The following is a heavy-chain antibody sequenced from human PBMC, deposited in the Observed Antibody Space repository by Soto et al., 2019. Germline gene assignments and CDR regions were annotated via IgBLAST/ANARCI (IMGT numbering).Heavy chain of an antibody. J-gene: IGHJ5*02. D-gene: IGHD3-9*01. V-gene: IGHV3-23*01. CDR1: GFTFSSYA. CDR3: AKVGFGYFDWSSTTYNWFDP. Sequence: EVQLLESGGGLVQPGGSLRLSCAASGFTFSSYAMSWVRQAPGKGLEWVSAISGSGGSTYYADSVKGRFTISRDNSKNTLYLQMNSLRAEDTAVYYCAKVGFGYFDWSSTTYNWFDPWGQGTLVTVSS. CDR2: ISGSGGST.